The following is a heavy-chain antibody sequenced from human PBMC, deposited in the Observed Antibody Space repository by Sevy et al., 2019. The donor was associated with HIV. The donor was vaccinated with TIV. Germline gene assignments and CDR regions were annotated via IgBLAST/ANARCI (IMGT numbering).Heavy chain of an antibody. CDR1: GFTFAKYS. J-gene: IGHJ4*02. CDR3: AREGCTQPHDY. V-gene: IGHV3-23*01. CDR2: FSFGCGRI. D-gene: IGHD2-8*01. Sequence: GGSLRLSCAASGFTFAKYSMSWVRQAPGKGLEWVSTFSFGCGRINYADSVKGRFTISRDESKNTLFLQMNSLRAEDTGTYFCAREGCTQPHDYWGQGTLVTVSS.